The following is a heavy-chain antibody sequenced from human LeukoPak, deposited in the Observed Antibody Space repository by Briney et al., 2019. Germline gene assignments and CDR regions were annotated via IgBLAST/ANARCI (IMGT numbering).Heavy chain of an antibody. CDR2: IYYSGST. CDR1: GGSISTYY. D-gene: IGHD3-16*02. CDR3: ARGYVWGSYRALDY. V-gene: IGHV4-59*01. Sequence: SETLSLTCTVSGGSISTYYWSWIRQPPGKGLEWIGYIYYSGSTNFNPSLKSRAAISVDTSKNQFSLKMSSVTAADTAVYYCARGYVWGSYRALDYWGQGTLVTVSS. J-gene: IGHJ4*02.